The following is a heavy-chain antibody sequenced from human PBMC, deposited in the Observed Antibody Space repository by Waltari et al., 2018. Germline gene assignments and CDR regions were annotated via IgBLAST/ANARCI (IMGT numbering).Heavy chain of an antibody. CDR1: GFPFINVW. V-gene: IGHV3-15*01. Sequence: EVQLVESGGGLVTPGGSLRLSCSASGFPFINVWLTWVRQAPGKGLEWVGRIKSKAAGGTIEYAAPVEGRFTISRDDSKNTMYMQMNNLKTEDTAMYYCATVVKTPSGYDYWGQGTLVTVSS. CDR3: ATVVKTPSGYDY. J-gene: IGHJ4*02. D-gene: IGHD3-9*01. CDR2: IKSKAAGGTI.